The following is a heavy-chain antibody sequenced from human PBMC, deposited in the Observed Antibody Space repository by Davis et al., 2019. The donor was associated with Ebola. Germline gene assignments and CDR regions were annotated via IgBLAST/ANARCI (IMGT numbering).Heavy chain of an antibody. J-gene: IGHJ6*04. D-gene: IGHD6-13*01. CDR3: ARGSVTAAAGDYNGMDV. CDR1: GYTFTSYG. Sequence: ASVKVSCKASGYTFTSYGISWVRQATGQGLEWMGWMNPNSGNTGYAQKFQGRVTMTRNTSISTAYMELSSLRSEDTAVYYCARGSVTAAAGDYNGMDVWGKGTTVTVSS. V-gene: IGHV1-8*02. CDR2: MNPNSGNT.